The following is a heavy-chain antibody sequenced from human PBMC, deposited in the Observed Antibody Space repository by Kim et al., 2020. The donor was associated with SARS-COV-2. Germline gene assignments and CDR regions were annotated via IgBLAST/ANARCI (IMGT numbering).Heavy chain of an antibody. CDR2: IYYSGNT. D-gene: IGHD5-18*01. J-gene: IGHJ1*01. Sequence: SETLSLTCTVSADSLSAGGYYWGWIRQSPGKGLEWIGSIYYSGNTYYDPSFQSRVTMSVDTSKKQFSLRLRSVTASDTAIYYCARSGGYSFGPLNLAPLLAYGGQGILVSVSS. V-gene: IGHV4-39*01. CDR1: ADSLSAGGYY. CDR3: ARSGGYSFGPLNLAPLLAY.